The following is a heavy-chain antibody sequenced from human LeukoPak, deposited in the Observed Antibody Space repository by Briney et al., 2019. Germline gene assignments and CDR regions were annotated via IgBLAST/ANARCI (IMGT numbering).Heavy chain of an antibody. J-gene: IGHJ3*02. CDR1: GFTFSSYS. CDR2: ISSSSSYI. D-gene: IGHD3-10*01. CDR3: ARDRWFGAFDI. Sequence: GGSLRLSCAASGFTFSSYSMNWVRQAPGKGLEWVSSISSSSSYIYYADSVKGRFTNSRDNAKNTLYLQMNSLRAEDTAVYYCARDRWFGAFDIWGQGTMVTVSS. V-gene: IGHV3-21*01.